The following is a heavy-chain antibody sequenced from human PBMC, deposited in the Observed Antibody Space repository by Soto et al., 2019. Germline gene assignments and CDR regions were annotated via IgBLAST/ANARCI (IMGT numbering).Heavy chain of an antibody. D-gene: IGHD6-13*01. CDR2: INPNSGGT. V-gene: IGHV1-2*04. CDR1: GYTFNGYY. Sequence: GASVKVSCKASGYTFNGYYRHWVRQAHGQGLEWMGWINPNSGGTNYAQKFQGWVTMTRDTSISTAYMELSRLRSDDTAVYYCARAGLYSSSWSDAFDIWGQGTMVTVSS. CDR3: ARAGLYSSSWSDAFDI. J-gene: IGHJ3*02.